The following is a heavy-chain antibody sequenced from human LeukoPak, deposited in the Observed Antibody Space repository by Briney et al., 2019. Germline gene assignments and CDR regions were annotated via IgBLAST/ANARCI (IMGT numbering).Heavy chain of an antibody. D-gene: IGHD3-22*01. CDR1: GLAFSAYK. Sequence: GGSLRLSCAASGLAFSAYKMHWVRQAPRKGLVWVSRISTDGYTTDYADFVQGRFTASRDNTKNTWSLEMNSLRAEDTAVYYCAKDRDYYDSSGYYLYWGQGTLVTVSS. V-gene: IGHV3-74*01. J-gene: IGHJ4*02. CDR2: ISTDGYTT. CDR3: AKDRDYYDSSGYYLY.